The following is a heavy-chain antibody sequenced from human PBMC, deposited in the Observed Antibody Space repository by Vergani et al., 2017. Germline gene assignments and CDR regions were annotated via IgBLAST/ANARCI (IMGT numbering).Heavy chain of an antibody. D-gene: IGHD3-10*01. J-gene: IGHJ6*02. CDR2: IIPIFGTA. Sequence: QVQLVQSGAEVKKPGSSVKVSCKASGGTFSSYAISWVRQAPGQGLEWMGGIIPIFGTANYAQKFQGRVTITADESTRTAYMELSSLRSEDTAVYYCARARGHAPFGEPTLDYYGMDVWGQGTTVTVSS. V-gene: IGHV1-69*01. CDR1: GGTFSSYA. CDR3: ARARGHAPFGEPTLDYYGMDV.